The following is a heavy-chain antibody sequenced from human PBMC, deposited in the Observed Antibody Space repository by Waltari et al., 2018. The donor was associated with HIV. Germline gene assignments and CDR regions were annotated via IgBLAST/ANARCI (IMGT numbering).Heavy chain of an antibody. CDR1: GYTFTSYD. CDR3: ARGGPRELFGVVIIPVFPVNWFDP. J-gene: IGHJ5*02. Sequence: VKVSCKASGYTFTSYDINWVRPATGQGLEWMGWMNPNSGNTGYAQKFQGRVTMTRNTSISTAYMELSSLRSEDTAVYYCARGGPRELFGVVIIPVFPVNWFDPWGQGTLVTVSS. D-gene: IGHD3-3*01. V-gene: IGHV1-8*01. CDR2: MNPNSGNT.